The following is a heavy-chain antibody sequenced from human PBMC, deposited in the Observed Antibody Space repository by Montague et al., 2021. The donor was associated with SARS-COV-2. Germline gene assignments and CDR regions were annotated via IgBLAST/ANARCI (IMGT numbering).Heavy chain of an antibody. D-gene: IGHD4-17*01. CDR1: GGSISSSSYY. CDR3: AADYGERDWFDP. Sequence: SETLSLTCTVSGGSISSSSYYWGWTRQPPGKGLEWIGSISYSGSPYYNPSLKSRVTISVDTSKNQFSLKLSSVTAADTAVYDGAADYGERDWFDPWGQGTLVTVSS. J-gene: IGHJ5*02. V-gene: IGHV4-39*01. CDR2: ISYSGSP.